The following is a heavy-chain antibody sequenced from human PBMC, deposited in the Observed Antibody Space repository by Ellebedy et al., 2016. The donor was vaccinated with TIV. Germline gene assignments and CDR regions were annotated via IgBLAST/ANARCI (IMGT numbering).Heavy chain of an antibody. D-gene: IGHD3-22*01. J-gene: IGHJ3*02. CDR1: GGSITSFY. CDR2: IYYTGST. Sequence: MPSETLSLTCTVSGGSITSFYWSWIRQTPGKGLEYIGNIYYTGSTNYNPSLKSRVTISLDTSKNQFSLRLTSVTAADTAVYYCARDSSGYYYTVGAFDIWGQGTMVTVSS. CDR3: ARDSSGYYYTVGAFDI. V-gene: IGHV4-59*12.